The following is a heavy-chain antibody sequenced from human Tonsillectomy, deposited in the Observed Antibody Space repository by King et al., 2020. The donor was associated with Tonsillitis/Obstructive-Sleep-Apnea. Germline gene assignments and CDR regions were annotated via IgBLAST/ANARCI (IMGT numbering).Heavy chain of an antibody. V-gene: IGHV4-39*01. CDR1: GGSISNNNHY. D-gene: IGHD3-22*01. CDR2: IYYSGTT. CDR3: ARRHYYDSSNFDF. J-gene: IGHJ4*02. Sequence: QLQESGPELVKPSEALSLTCTVSGGSISNNNHYWGWIRQPPGKGLEWIGSIYYSGTTYYNPSLKSRLTIFVDTSNNQFSLKLSSVTAADTAVYYCARRHYYDSSNFDFWGQGALVTVSS.